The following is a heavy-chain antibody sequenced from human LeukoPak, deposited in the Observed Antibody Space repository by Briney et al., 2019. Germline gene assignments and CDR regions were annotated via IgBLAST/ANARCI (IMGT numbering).Heavy chain of an antibody. J-gene: IGHJ4*02. D-gene: IGHD3-3*01. Sequence: SETLSLTCTVSGGSISSYYRSWIRQPAGKGLEWIGRIYTSGSTNYNPSLKSRVTMSVDTSKNQFSLKLSSVTAADTAVYYCAREAPYYDFWPTPFDYWGQGTLVTVSS. CDR2: IYTSGST. CDR1: GGSISSYY. CDR3: AREAPYYDFWPTPFDY. V-gene: IGHV4-4*07.